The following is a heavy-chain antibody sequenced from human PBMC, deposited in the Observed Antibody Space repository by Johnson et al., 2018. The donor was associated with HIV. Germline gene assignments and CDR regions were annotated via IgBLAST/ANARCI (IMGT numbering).Heavy chain of an antibody. V-gene: IGHV3-66*01. D-gene: IGHD3-10*01. CDR2: IYSGGST. CDR1: GFTVSSNY. Sequence: VQLVESGGGLVQPGGSLRLSCAASGFTVSSNYMSWVRQAPGKGLEWVSVIYSGGSTYYADSVKGRFTISRDNSKNTLYLQMNSLRAEDTAVYYCARDSFFEELNAFDIWGQGTMVTVSS. CDR3: ARDSFFEELNAFDI. J-gene: IGHJ3*02.